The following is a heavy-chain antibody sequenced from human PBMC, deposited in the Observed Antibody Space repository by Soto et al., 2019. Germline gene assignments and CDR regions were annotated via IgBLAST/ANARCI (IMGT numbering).Heavy chain of an antibody. CDR3: ASSYGSGYRAFDY. J-gene: IGHJ4*02. V-gene: IGHV1-69*02. CDR1: GDTFNFYS. CDR2: VNPIVSMS. Sequence: QVQLVQSGAEVKRPGSSVKVSCKASGDTFNFYSINWVRQAPGLGLEWMGRVNPIVSMSNYAQKFQGRVTMTADKSTSTADMELSSLRSEDKAIDYCASSYGSGYRAFDYWGQGALVTVSS. D-gene: IGHD3-10*01.